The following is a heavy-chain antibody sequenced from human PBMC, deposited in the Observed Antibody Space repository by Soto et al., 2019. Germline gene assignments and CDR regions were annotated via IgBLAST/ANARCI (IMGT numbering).Heavy chain of an antibody. V-gene: IGHV1-2*04. D-gene: IGHD6-13*01. CDR1: GYIFTGYY. J-gene: IGHJ5*02. CDR3: ARDKVSWSGPTRWFDP. Sequence: QVQLVQSGAEVKKPGASVKVSCKASGYIFTGYYMHWVRQAPGQGLEWMGWINPNSGGTNYAQKFQGWVTMTRDTSISTAYMELSRLRSDDTAVYYCARDKVSWSGPTRWFDPWGQGTLVTVSS. CDR2: INPNSGGT.